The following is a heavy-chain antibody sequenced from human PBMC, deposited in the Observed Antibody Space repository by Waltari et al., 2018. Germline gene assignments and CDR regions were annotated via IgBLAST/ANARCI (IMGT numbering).Heavy chain of an antibody. J-gene: IGHJ4*02. Sequence: DVQLVESGGGLVHPGGSLRLSCAASGFTVSPTHMSWVRQAPGKGLEWVSIIYPAGSTYNADSVMGRFTISRDISQNTVHLQMNNLRPEDTAIYYCARARDEYTAMVFFDHWGQGTLVNVSS. CDR3: ARARDEYTAMVFFDH. CDR1: GFTVSPTH. D-gene: IGHD5-18*01. V-gene: IGHV3-66*02. CDR2: IYPAGST.